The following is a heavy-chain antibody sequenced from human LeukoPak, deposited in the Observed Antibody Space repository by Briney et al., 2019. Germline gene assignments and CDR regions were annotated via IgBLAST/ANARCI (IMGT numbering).Heavy chain of an antibody. D-gene: IGHD1-26*01. Sequence: SVKVSCKASGGTFSSYATSWVRQAPGQGLEWMGRIIPILGIANYAQKFQGRVTITADKSTSTAYMELSSLRSEDTAVYYCARGSIVGATWAFDIWGQGTMVTVSS. CDR2: IIPILGIA. CDR3: ARGSIVGATWAFDI. CDR1: GGTFSSYA. J-gene: IGHJ3*02. V-gene: IGHV1-69*04.